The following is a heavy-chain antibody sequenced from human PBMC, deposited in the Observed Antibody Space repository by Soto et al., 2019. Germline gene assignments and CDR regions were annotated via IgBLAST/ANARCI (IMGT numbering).Heavy chain of an antibody. Sequence: GASVKLSSNDSGCTFTSNCMHWVRQAPGRELDWIGIINPSGGGTSYAQKFQGRVTMTRDTSTSTGYMELIILLSEYTSVFFCARHRDSVVGDYRDYEARHYFD. CDR2: INPSGGGT. V-gene: IGHV1-46*01. CDR3: ARHRDSVVGDYRDYEARHYFD. D-gene: IGHD4-17*01. J-gene: IGHJ4*01. CDR1: GCTFTSNC.